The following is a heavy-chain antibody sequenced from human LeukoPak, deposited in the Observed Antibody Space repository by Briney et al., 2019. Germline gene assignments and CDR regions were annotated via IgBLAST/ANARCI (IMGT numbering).Heavy chain of an antibody. CDR3: AQVGGPGAVYYYYYMDV. V-gene: IGHV3-30*02. CDR2: IRYDGSNK. J-gene: IGHJ6*03. Sequence: GGSLRLSCAASGFTFSSYGMHWVRQAPGKGLEWVAFIRYDGSNKYYADSVKGRFTISRDNSKNTLYLQMNSLRAEDTAVYYCAQVGGPGAVYYYYYMDVWGKGTTVTISS. CDR1: GFTFSSYG. D-gene: IGHD3-16*01.